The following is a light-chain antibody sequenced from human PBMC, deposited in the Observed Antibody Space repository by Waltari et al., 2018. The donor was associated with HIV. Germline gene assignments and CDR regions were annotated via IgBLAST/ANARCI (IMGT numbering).Light chain of an antibody. V-gene: IGLV2-14*03. J-gene: IGLJ3*02. Sequence: QSALTQPASVSGSPGQSITISCTGTSSDVGGYNYVSWYQQHQAKAPKLMIYDVCNRPSGVSKRCSGSKSGNTASLTISGLQAEDEADYYCSSYTSNITRVFGGGTKLTVL. CDR3: SSYTSNITRV. CDR2: DVC. CDR1: SSDVGGYNY.